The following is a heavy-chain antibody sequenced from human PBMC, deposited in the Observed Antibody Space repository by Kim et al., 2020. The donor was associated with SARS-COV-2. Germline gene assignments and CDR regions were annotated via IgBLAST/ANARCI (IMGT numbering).Heavy chain of an antibody. Sequence: VNSVKGGFTNSRENAKNSLYLQMNSLRAEDTAVYYCARAMPRVERPRFFDYWGQGTLVTVSS. J-gene: IGHJ4*02. D-gene: IGHD1-1*01. CDR3: ARAMPRVERPRFFDY. V-gene: IGHV3-7*03.